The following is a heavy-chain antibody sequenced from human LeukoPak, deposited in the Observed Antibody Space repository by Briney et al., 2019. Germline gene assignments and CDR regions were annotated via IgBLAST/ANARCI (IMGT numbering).Heavy chain of an antibody. V-gene: IGHV1-2*02. D-gene: IGHD3/OR15-3a*01. CDR1: GYTFTGYY. Sequence: ASVKVSCKASGYTFTGYYMHWVRQAPGQGLEWMGWINPNNGDTNFAQKFQGRVAMTRDTSMNTVYMEPSSLRSDDTAVYYCARRGYEFSDLDNWGQGTLVTVSS. CDR2: INPNNGDT. J-gene: IGHJ4*02. CDR3: ARRGYEFSDLDN.